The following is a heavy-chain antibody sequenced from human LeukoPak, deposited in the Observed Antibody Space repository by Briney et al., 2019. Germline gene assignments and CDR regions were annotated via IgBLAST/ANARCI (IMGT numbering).Heavy chain of an antibody. Sequence: GGSLRLSCAASGFTFSTYGMHWVRQAPGKGLEWVAFIRYDGTNKYYADSVKGRFTISRDNSKNTLYLQMNSLRAEDTAVYYCAKGQRITGTTDWFDPWGQGTLVTVSS. CDR2: IRYDGTNK. J-gene: IGHJ5*02. V-gene: IGHV3-30*02. D-gene: IGHD1-7*01. CDR1: GFTFSTYG. CDR3: AKGQRITGTTDWFDP.